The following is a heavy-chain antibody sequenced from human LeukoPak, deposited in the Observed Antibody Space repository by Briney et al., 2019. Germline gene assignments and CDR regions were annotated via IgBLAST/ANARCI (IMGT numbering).Heavy chain of an antibody. V-gene: IGHV4-31*03. CDR1: GGSISSGGYY. CDR2: IYYSGST. D-gene: IGHD3-10*01. Sequence: SETLSLTCTVSGGSISSGGYYWSWIRQHPGKGLEWIGYIYYSGSTYYNPSLKSRVTISIDTSKTQFSLRLSSVTATDTAVYYCAISGEGGVFDIWGQGTVVTVSS. CDR3: AISGEGGVFDI. J-gene: IGHJ3*02.